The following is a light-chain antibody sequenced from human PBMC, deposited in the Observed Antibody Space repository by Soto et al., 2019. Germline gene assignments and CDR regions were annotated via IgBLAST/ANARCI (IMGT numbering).Light chain of an antibody. CDR3: CSYAGSSTVV. J-gene: IGLJ2*01. CDR1: SSDVGSYNL. Sequence: QSVLTQPASVSGSPGQSITISCTGTSSDVGSYNLVSWYQQHPGKAPKLIIYEASRRPSGVSYRFSASKSGNTASLTISGLQAEDEADYYCCSYAGSSTVVFGGGTKVTVL. V-gene: IGLV2-23*01. CDR2: EAS.